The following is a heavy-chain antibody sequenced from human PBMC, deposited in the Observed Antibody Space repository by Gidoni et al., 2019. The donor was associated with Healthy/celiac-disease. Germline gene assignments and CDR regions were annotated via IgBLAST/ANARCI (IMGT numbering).Heavy chain of an antibody. V-gene: IGHV1-69*06. CDR1: GGTFSSYA. CDR3: ARMRVLRSITGTTGNWFDP. CDR2: IIPIFGTA. Sequence: QVQLVQSGAEVKKPGSSVKVSCKASGGTFSSYAISWVRQAPGQGLEWMGGIIPIFGTANYAQKFQGRVTITADKSTSTAYMELSSLRSEDTAVYYCARMRVLRSITGTTGNWFDPWGQGTLVTVSS. D-gene: IGHD1-7*01. J-gene: IGHJ5*02.